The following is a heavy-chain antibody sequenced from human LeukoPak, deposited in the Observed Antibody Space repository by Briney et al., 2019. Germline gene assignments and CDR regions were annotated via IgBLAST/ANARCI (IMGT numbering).Heavy chain of an antibody. CDR3: ARHENYDILTGYRPLDY. CDR2: IYTSGST. J-gene: IGHJ4*02. D-gene: IGHD3-9*01. CDR1: GGSISGYY. Sequence: SETLSLTCTVSGGSISGYYWSWIRQPAGKGLEWIGRIYTSGSTNYNPSLKSRVTMSVDTSKNQFSLKLSSVTAADTAVYYCARHENYDILTGYRPLDYWGQGTLVTVSS. V-gene: IGHV4-4*07.